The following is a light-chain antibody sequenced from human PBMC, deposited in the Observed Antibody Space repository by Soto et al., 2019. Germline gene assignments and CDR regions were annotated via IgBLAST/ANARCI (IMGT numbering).Light chain of an antibody. CDR3: SSYTSTSTSYV. J-gene: IGLJ1*01. Sequence: QSALTQPASVSGSPGQSIAISCTGTSSDVGGYDYVSWYQQHPGKAPKLMIYDVSNRPSGVSKRFSGSKSGNTASLTISGLQAEDEDDYYCSSYTSTSTSYVFGTGTKLTVL. CDR1: SSDVGGYDY. V-gene: IGLV2-14*01. CDR2: DVS.